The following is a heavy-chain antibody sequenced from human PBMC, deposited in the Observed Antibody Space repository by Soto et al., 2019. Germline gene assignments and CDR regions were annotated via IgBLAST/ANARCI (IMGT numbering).Heavy chain of an antibody. CDR1: GFTFSSYG. J-gene: IGHJ4*02. CDR3: AKDNYDILTGYSANFDY. Sequence: GGSLRLSCAASGFTFSSYGMHWVRQAPGKGLEWVAVISYDGSNKYYADSVKGRFTISRDNSKNTLYLQMNSLRAEDTAVYYCAKDNYDILTGYSANFDYWGQGTLVTVSS. D-gene: IGHD3-9*01. V-gene: IGHV3-30*18. CDR2: ISYDGSNK.